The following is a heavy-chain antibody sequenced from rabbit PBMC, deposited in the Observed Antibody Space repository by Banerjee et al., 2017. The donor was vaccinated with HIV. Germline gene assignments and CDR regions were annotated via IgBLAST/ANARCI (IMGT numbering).Heavy chain of an antibody. V-gene: IGHV1S40*01. J-gene: IGHJ4*01. Sequence: QSLEESGGDLVQPGASLTLTCTASGFSFSSSYWICWVRQAPGKGLEWIAWISASTGNTDYASWAQGRFTISKTSSTTVTLQMTSLTAADTATYFCARDLVGGSSYHCFWGQGTLVTVS. CDR2: ISASTGNT. CDR3: ARDLVGGSSYHCF. CDR1: GFSFSSSYW. D-gene: IGHD8-1*01.